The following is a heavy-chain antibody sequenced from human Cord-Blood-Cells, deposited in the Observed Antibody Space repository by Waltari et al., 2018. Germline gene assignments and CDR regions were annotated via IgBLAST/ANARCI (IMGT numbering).Heavy chain of an antibody. CDR1: GFSLRTSGMR. Sequence: QVTLKESGPALVKPTQTLTLTCTFSGFSLRTSGMRVSWIRQPPGKALEWLARIDWDDDKFYSTSLKTRLTISKDTSKNQVVLTMTNMDPVDTATYYCARSTGTTNAFDIWGQGTMVTVSS. V-gene: IGHV2-70*04. CDR3: ARSTGTTNAFDI. CDR2: IDWDDDK. J-gene: IGHJ3*02. D-gene: IGHD1-7*01.